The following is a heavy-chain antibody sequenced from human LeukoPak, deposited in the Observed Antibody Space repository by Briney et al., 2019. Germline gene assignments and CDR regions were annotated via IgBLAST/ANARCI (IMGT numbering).Heavy chain of an antibody. V-gene: IGHV3-21*01. CDR2: ITSAGGYT. CDR3: ATSGGFVFPNAITGNWYMDV. J-gene: IGHJ6*03. Sequence: GGSLRLSCGAYGFTFSDYSMNWVRQPPGKGLAWVASITSAGGYTYYADSVKGRFTISRDNAQNSLFLQMDSLGAEDTAVYFCATSGGFVFPNAITGNWYMDVWGRGTTVTVSS. D-gene: IGHD3-9*01. CDR1: GFTFSDYS.